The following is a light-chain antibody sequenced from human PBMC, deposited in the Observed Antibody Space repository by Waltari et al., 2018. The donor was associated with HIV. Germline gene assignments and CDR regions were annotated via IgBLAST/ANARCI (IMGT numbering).Light chain of an antibody. CDR3: GSYTSSSTYV. V-gene: IGLV2-14*03. CDR2: DFV. J-gene: IGLJ1*01. CDR1: SSDVGSYNY. Sequence: QSALTQPASVSGSPGQSITIPCSGTSSDVGSYNYVSWYQHHPGQAPKLMIYDFVNRLPGVSSRFSGSKSGNTASLTISGLRAEDEADYYCGSYTSSSTYVFGTGTEVTVL.